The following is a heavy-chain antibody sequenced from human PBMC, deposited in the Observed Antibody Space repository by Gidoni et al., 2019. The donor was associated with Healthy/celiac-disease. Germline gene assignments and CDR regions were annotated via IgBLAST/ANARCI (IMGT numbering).Heavy chain of an antibody. Sequence: EVQRLESGGGVVQPGGSLRHSCAASGLPVSSYAMSWVRQAPGKGLGLVSAISGSVGSTYYAASLEGRFTISRDNSKNTLYLQTNSLRAEDTAVYYCAKYQDTAMVWDAFDIWGQGTMVTVSS. CDR1: GLPVSSYA. V-gene: IGHV3-23*01. D-gene: IGHD5-18*01. CDR3: AKYQDTAMVWDAFDI. CDR2: ISGSVGST. J-gene: IGHJ3*02.